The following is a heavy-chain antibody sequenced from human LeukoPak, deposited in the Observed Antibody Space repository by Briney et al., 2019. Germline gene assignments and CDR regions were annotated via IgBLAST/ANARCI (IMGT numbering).Heavy chain of an antibody. CDR1: GFTFSSYA. Sequence: PGGSLRLSCAASGFTFSSYAMSWVRQAPGKGLEWVSAISGSGGSTYYADSVKGRFTISRDNSKNTLYLQMNSLRAEDTAVYYCARDDFRSGYYSYWGQGTLVTVSS. J-gene: IGHJ4*02. CDR3: ARDDFRSGYYSY. CDR2: ISGSGGST. D-gene: IGHD3-3*01. V-gene: IGHV3-23*01.